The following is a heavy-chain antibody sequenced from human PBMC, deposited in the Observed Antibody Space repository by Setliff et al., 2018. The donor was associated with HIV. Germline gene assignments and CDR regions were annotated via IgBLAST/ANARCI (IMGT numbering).Heavy chain of an antibody. CDR3: ARDRFWSSYDIGGRYYYAMEV. Sequence: VASVKVSCKASGYTFSAYYIHWVRQAPGQGLEWMGIINPSDGKRGYAESFQGRVDMTRDTSTTTLYMDLSNLTSEDSAVYYCARDRFWSSYDIGGRYYYAMEVWGQGTTVNVSS. CDR2: INPSDGKR. V-gene: IGHV1-46*01. J-gene: IGHJ6*02. D-gene: IGHD3-10*01. CDR1: GYTFSAYY.